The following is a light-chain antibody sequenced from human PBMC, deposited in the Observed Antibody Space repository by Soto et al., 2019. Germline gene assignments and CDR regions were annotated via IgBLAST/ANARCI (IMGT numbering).Light chain of an antibody. J-gene: IGLJ3*02. Sequence: QSALTQPRSVSGSPGQSVTMSCTGTSSDVGGYNYVSWYQQHPGKAPKLMIYDVTKRPSGVPERFSGSKSGNTASLTISGLQAEDEADYYCCSYARGSRAFGGGTKLTVL. V-gene: IGLV2-11*01. CDR3: CSYARGSRA. CDR2: DVT. CDR1: SSDVGGYNY.